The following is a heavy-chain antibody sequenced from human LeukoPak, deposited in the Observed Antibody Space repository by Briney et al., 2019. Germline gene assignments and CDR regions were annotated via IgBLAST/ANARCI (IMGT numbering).Heavy chain of an antibody. D-gene: IGHD2-2*03. Sequence: PSETLSLTCTVSGGSISSSSYYWGWIRQPPGKGLEWIGEINHSGSTNYNPSLKSRVTISVDTSKNQFSLKLSSVTAADTAVYYCARVDLYNWFDPWGQGTLVTVSS. CDR3: ARVDLYNWFDP. CDR1: GGSISSSSYY. V-gene: IGHV4-39*07. J-gene: IGHJ5*02. CDR2: INHSGST.